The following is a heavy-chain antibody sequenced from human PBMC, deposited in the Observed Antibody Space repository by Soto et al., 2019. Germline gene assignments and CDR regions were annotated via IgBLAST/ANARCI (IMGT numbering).Heavy chain of an antibody. D-gene: IGHD2-2*01. V-gene: IGHV3-9*01. CDR2: ISWNSGSI. CDR3: AKSRHCSSTSCLHAFDI. Sequence: GGSLRLSCAASGFTFGEYAMHWGRQAPGKGLEWVSGISWNSGSIGYADSVKGRFTISRDNAKNSLYLQMNSLRAEDTALYYCAKSRHCSSTSCLHAFDIWGQGTMVTVSS. CDR1: GFTFGEYA. J-gene: IGHJ3*02.